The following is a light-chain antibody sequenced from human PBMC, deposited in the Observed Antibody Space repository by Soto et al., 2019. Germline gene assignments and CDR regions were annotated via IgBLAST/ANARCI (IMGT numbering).Light chain of an antibody. Sequence: EIVLTQTPGTLSLSPGERATLSCRASQTVSSSYLGWYQQKPGQTPRLLIYGASNRATGIPDRFSGSGSGTAFTLTISSLEPEDFAVYYCQQYNNWPPTTFGQGTRLEIK. V-gene: IGKV3-20*01. J-gene: IGKJ5*01. CDR3: QQYNNWPPTT. CDR1: QTVSSSY. CDR2: GAS.